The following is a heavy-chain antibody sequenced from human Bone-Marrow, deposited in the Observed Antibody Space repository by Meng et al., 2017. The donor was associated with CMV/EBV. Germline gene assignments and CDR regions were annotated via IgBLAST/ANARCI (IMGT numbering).Heavy chain of an antibody. Sequence: GGSLRLSCAASGFTFSSYWMSWVRQAPGKGLEWVANIKQDGSEKYYVDSVKGRFTISRDNAKNSLYLQMNSLRAEDTAVYYCARRYSSGWDYYYYYGMDVWGQRTTVTVSS. CDR3: ARRYSSGWDYYYYYGMDV. CDR2: IKQDGSEK. J-gene: IGHJ6*02. CDR1: GFTFSSYW. D-gene: IGHD6-19*01. V-gene: IGHV3-7*01.